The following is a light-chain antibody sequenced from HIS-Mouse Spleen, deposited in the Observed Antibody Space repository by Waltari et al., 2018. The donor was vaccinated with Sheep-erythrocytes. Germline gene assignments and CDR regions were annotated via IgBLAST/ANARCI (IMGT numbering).Light chain of an antibody. Sequence: QSALTPPRSVSGSPGQSVTISCTAPSSDVGGYNYSSWYQPLPGKAPKLRIYDVSKRPSGVPDRFSGSKSGNTASLTISGLQAEDEADYYCCSYAGSYTFWVFGGGTKLTVL. CDR3: CSYAGSYTFWV. V-gene: IGLV2-11*01. J-gene: IGLJ3*02. CDR2: DVS. CDR1: SSDVGGYNY.